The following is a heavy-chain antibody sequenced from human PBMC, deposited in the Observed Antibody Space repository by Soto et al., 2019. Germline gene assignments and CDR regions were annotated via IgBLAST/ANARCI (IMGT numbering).Heavy chain of an antibody. J-gene: IGHJ4*02. CDR2: ISVYSYNT. V-gene: IGHV1-18*01. D-gene: IGHD3-10*01. CDR1: GYTFSNYG. CDR3: ARGGGYYGSGTYPFDY. Sequence: ASVKVSCKTSGYTFSNYGIAWVRQAPGQGLEWMGWISVYSYNTNYAQKLQGRVTMTRDISTSTAYMELRSLISDDTALYYCARGGGYYGSGTYPFDYWGQGTLVTVSS.